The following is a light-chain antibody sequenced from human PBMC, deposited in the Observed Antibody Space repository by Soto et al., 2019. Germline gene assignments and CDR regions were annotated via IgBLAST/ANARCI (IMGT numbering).Light chain of an antibody. J-gene: IGKJ4*01. Sequence: EIVLTQSPATLSLSPGETATLSCRASQSVGSYLGWYQQKPGQAPRLLIYDASNRVTGIPARFSGSGSGTEFTLTISSLEPEDFAVYFCQQRSNGLTFGGGTKVEMK. CDR1: QSVGSY. CDR3: QQRSNGLT. V-gene: IGKV3-11*01. CDR2: DAS.